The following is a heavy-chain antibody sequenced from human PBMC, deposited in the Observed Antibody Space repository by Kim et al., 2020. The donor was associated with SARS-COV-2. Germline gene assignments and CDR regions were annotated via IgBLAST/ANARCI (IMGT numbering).Heavy chain of an antibody. Sequence: ADSVKGRFTISRHNSKNTLYLQMNSLRAEDTAVYYCASPSMVRGVIAFDIWGQGTMVTVSS. J-gene: IGHJ3*02. D-gene: IGHD3-10*01. CDR3: ASPSMVRGVIAFDI. V-gene: IGHV3-53*04.